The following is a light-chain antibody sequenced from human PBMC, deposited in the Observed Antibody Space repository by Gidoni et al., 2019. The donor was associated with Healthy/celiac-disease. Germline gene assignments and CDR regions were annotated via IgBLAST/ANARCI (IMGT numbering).Light chain of an antibody. CDR2: EVS. CDR3: SSYAGSNNPVV. J-gene: IGLJ2*01. V-gene: IGLV2-8*01. Sequence: QSALTQPPSASGSPGQSVTISCTGTSSDIGGYNYVSWYQQHPGKAPKVMIYEVSKRPSGVPDRFSCSKSGNTASLTVSGLQAEDEADYYCSSYAGSNNPVVFGGGTKLTVL. CDR1: SSDIGGYNY.